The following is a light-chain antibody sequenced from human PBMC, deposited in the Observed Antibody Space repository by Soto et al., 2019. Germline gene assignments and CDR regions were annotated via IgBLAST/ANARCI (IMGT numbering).Light chain of an antibody. J-gene: IGLJ3*02. CDR2: EGT. CDR3: SSYTSRVTWV. CDR1: SSDVGGYKY. V-gene: IGLV2-14*01. Sequence: QSVLTQPASVSGSPGQSITISCTGTSSDVGGYKYVSWYQHHPGKAPKLMIYEGTNRPSGVSDRFSGFKFGNTASLTISGLQAEDEADYYCSSYTSRVTWVFGGGTQLTVL.